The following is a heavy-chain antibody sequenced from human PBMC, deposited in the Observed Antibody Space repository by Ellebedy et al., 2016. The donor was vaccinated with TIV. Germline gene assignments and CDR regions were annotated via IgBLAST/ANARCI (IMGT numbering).Heavy chain of an antibody. Sequence: GESLKISCAASGFTFGDYAMSWFRQAPGKGLEWLSLIRNRAYGGTTEYAASVKGRFSIPRDESKSIAYLQLNNLETEDTAVYYCTRVYSSNWTGGWDYWGQGTLVTVSS. V-gene: IGHV3-49*03. CDR1: GFTFGDYA. CDR2: IRNRAYGGTT. CDR3: TRVYSSNWTGGWDY. J-gene: IGHJ4*02. D-gene: IGHD6-13*01.